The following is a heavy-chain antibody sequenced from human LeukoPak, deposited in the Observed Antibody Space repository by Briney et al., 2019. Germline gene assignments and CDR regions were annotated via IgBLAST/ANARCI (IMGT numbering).Heavy chain of an antibody. CDR1: GYTFTSYD. D-gene: IGHD6-13*01. Sequence: ASVKVSCKASGYTFTSYDVNWVRQATGQGLEWMGWMNPNSGNTDYAQKFQGRVTMTRDTSISTAYMELSSLRSEDTAMYYCARGPIAQDTYYMDVWGKGTTVTISS. CDR2: MNPNSGNT. J-gene: IGHJ6*03. CDR3: ARGPIAQDTYYMDV. V-gene: IGHV1-8*01.